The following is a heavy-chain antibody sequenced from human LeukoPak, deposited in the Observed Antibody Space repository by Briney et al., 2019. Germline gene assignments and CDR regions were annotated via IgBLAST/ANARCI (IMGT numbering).Heavy chain of an antibody. CDR1: GYTFTSYD. Sequence: ASVKVSCKASGYTFTSYDINWVRQATGQGLEWMGWMNPNSGNTGYAQKFQGRVTMTRNTSISTAYMELSSLRSEDTAVYCCARARAAAGIDFDYWGQGTLVTVSS. CDR2: MNPNSGNT. CDR3: ARARAAAGIDFDY. J-gene: IGHJ4*02. D-gene: IGHD6-13*01. V-gene: IGHV1-8*01.